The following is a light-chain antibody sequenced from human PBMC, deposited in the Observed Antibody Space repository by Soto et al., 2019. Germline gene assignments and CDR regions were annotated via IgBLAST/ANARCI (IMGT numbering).Light chain of an antibody. CDR3: TSYTTSTTPYV. CDR1: SSDVGTYSY. CDR2: DGN. J-gene: IGLJ1*01. Sequence: QSVLTQPASVSGSPGQSITISCAGTSSDVGTYSYVSWYQQHPGKAPKLMLYDGNNRPSGVSNLFSGPKSGNTASLTISGLLAEDEADYYCTSYTTSTTPYVFGGGTKVTVL. V-gene: IGLV2-14*01.